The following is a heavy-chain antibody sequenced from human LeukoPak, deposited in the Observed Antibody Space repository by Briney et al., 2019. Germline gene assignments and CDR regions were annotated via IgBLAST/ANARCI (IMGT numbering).Heavy chain of an antibody. CDR3: AKDQSYYDSGGYYDY. J-gene: IGHJ4*02. D-gene: IGHD3-22*01. V-gene: IGHV3-23*01. CDR1: GFTFSSYA. Sequence: PGGSLRLSYAASGFTFSSYAMSWVRQAPGKGLEWVSAISGSGGSTYYADSVKGRFTISRDNSKNTLYLQMNSLRAEDTAVYYCAKDQSYYDSGGYYDYWGQGTLVTVSS. CDR2: ISGSGGST.